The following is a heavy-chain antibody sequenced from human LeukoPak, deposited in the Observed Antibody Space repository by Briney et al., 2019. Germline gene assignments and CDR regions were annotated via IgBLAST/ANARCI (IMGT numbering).Heavy chain of an antibody. V-gene: IGHV3-23*01. CDR1: GFTFSSHA. CDR3: SKDRLVHDY. CDR2: ISGSGGTS. D-gene: IGHD6-19*01. J-gene: IGHJ4*02. Sequence: PGGSLRLSCAASGFTFSSHAMSWVRQAPGKGLEWVSGISGSGGTSYYADSVKGRFTISRDNSKNTLYLQMNSLRAEDTAVYYYSKDRLVHDYWGQGTLVTVSS.